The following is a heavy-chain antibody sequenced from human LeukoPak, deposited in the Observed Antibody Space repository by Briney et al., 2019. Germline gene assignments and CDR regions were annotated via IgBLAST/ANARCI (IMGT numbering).Heavy chain of an antibody. D-gene: IGHD3-22*01. Sequence: PSETLSLTCTVSGGSISTTGYYWGWSRQPPGKGLEWIGAINYSGSTYYNPSLKSRVTISAATSKTQFSLNLSTVTAADTAVYYCAAYYYDSRGYFDWGQGTLVTVSS. CDR1: GGSISTTGYY. V-gene: IGHV4-39*01. J-gene: IGHJ4*02. CDR2: INYSGST. CDR3: AAYYYDSRGYFD.